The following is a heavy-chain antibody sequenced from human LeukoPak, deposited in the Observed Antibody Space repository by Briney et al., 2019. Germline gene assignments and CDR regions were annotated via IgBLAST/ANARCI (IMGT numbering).Heavy chain of an antibody. CDR3: ARGSSGVWWLPRDKNAFDI. V-gene: IGHV4-61*05. CDR1: GGSISSSSYY. CDR2: IYYSGST. Sequence: NPSETLSLTCTVSGGSISSSSYYWGWIRQPPGKGLEWIGYIYYSGSTNYDPSLKSRVTISVDTSKNQFSLKLSSVTAADTAVYYCARGSSGVWWLPRDKNAFDIWGQGTMVTVSS. J-gene: IGHJ3*02. D-gene: IGHD5-12*01.